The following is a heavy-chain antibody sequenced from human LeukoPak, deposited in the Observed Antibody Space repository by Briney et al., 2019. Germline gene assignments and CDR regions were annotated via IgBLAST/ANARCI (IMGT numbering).Heavy chain of an antibody. CDR3: ARSSPDFDWLFVFDY. J-gene: IGHJ4*02. V-gene: IGHV3-7*01. CDR1: GFTFSSYW. CDR2: IKQDGSEK. Sequence: GGSLRLSCAASGFTFSSYWMSWVRQAPGKGLEWVANIKQDGSEKYYVDSVKGRFTISSDNAKNSLYLQMNSLRAEDTAVYYCARSSPDFDWLFVFDYWGQGTLVTVSS. D-gene: IGHD3-9*01.